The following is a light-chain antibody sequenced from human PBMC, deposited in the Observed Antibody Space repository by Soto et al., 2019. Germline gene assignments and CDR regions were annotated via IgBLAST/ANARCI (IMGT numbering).Light chain of an antibody. J-gene: IGKJ1*01. V-gene: IGKV1-5*03. CDR1: QSISRW. CDR3: QQYNTFSPT. CDR2: KAS. Sequence: PATLSASVGDRVTITCRASQSISRWLTWYPQKPGKAPNLLIYKASSLESGVPSRFSGSGSGTEFTLTISSLQPDDFATYYCQQYNTFSPTFGQGTKVDI.